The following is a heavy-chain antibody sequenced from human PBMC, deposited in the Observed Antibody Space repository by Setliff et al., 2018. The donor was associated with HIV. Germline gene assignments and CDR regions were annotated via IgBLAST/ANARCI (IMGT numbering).Heavy chain of an antibody. CDR3: ARDSGTNDHFLSPYYGALDF. CDR2: INPRSGLT. J-gene: IGHJ4*02. D-gene: IGHD3-3*02. V-gene: IGHV1-2*02. Sequence: ASVKVSCKSSGYPFADHYLHWVRQAPGQGLQWMGWINPRSGLTKYAQNFQGRFIMTTDTTINTAYMQLERLTSDDTALYYCARDSGTNDHFLSPYYGALDFWGLGTLVTVSS. CDR1: GYPFADHY.